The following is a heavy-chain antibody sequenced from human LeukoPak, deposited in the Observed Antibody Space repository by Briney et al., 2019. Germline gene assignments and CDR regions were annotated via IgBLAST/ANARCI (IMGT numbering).Heavy chain of an antibody. J-gene: IGHJ4*02. Sequence: ASVKVSCKASGYIFTGYYMHWVRQAPGQGLEWMGWINPNSGGTNYAQKFQGRVTMTRDTSISTAYMELRSLRSDDTAVYYCARDYYDSSGYYWYWGQGTLVTVSS. CDR3: ARDYYDSSGYYWY. V-gene: IGHV1-2*02. CDR1: GYIFTGYY. D-gene: IGHD3-22*01. CDR2: INPNSGGT.